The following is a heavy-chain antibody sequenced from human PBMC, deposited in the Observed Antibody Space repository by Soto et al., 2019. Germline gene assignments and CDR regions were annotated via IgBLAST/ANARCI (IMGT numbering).Heavy chain of an antibody. Sequence: QITLKESGPTVLKSTETLGMTCTFTGFSMFTNGVGVGWIRQSPGKALEWLAFIYWDDDKRYSPSLKAILTVAKDSSRNQVVLTLTYMDPADTGTYYCANRRRRTGDWSTGDFDYWCPGALVTVYS. CDR2: IYWDDDK. CDR1: GFSMFTNGVG. V-gene: IGHV2-5*02. J-gene: IGHJ4*02. D-gene: IGHD3-9*01. CDR3: ANRRRRTGDWSTGDFDY.